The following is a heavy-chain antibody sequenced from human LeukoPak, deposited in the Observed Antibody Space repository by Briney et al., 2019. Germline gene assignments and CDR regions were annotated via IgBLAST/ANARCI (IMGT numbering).Heavy chain of an antibody. CDR1: GFTFSSYG. D-gene: IGHD3-10*01. CDR3: ARETMVRGAKAFDY. CDR2: IWYDGSNK. J-gene: IGHJ4*02. V-gene: IGHV3-33*01. Sequence: GGSLRLSCAASGFTFSSYGMHWVRQAPGKGLEWVAVIWYDGSNKYYVDSVKGRFTISRDNSKNTLYLQMNSLRAEDTAVYYCARETMVRGAKAFDYWGQGTLVTVSS.